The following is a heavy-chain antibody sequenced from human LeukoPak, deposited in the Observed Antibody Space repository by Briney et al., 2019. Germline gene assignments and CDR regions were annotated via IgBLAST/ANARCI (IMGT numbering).Heavy chain of an antibody. D-gene: IGHD3-3*01. V-gene: IGHV4-34*01. CDR3: ARGALGQYYDFWSGYYSTSEYYFDY. CDR2: INHSGST. J-gene: IGHJ4*02. Sequence: SETLSLTCTVSGGSISSYYWSWIRQPPGKGLEWIGEINHSGSTNYNPSLKSRVTISVDTSKNQFSLKLSSVTAADTAVYYCARGALGQYYDFWSGYYSTSEYYFDYWGRGTLVTVSS. CDR1: GGSISSYY.